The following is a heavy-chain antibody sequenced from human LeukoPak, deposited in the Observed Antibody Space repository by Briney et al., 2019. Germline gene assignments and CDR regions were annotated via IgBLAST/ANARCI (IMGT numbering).Heavy chain of an antibody. J-gene: IGHJ6*02. CDR1: GFTFSIYS. Sequence: PGVSLRLSCAASGFTFSIYSMSWVRQAPGKGLEWVSSISSSSSYIYYADPVKGRFTISRDNAKNSLYLQMNSLRAEDTAVYYCAREEGNYYYGMDVWGQGTTVTVSS. V-gene: IGHV3-21*01. CDR2: ISSSSSYI. CDR3: AREEGNYYYGMDV.